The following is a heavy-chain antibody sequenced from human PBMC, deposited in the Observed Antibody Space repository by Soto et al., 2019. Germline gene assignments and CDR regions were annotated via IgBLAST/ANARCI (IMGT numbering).Heavy chain of an antibody. J-gene: IGHJ4*02. CDR1: GGSISSYY. CDR2: IYYSAST. CDR3: ARGPWGVTSIDY. D-gene: IGHD4-17*01. V-gene: IGHV4-59*01. Sequence: SETLSLTCTVSGGSISSYYWSWIRQPPGKGLEWIGYIYYSASTNYNPSLKSRVTISVDTSKNQFFLKLSSVTAADTAVYYCARGPWGVTSIDYWGQGTLGTVSS.